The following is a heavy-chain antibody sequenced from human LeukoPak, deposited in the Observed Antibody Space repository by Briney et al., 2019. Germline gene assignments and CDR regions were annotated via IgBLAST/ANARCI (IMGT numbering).Heavy chain of an antibody. CDR1: GGTFSRYA. D-gene: IGHD3-22*01. Sequence: GASVKVSCKASGGTFSRYAISWVRQAPGQGLEWMGGIIPIFGTANYAQKFQGRVTITTDESASTAYMELSSLRSEDTAVYYCATCLYYYDSSAKGFDYWGQGTLVTVSS. J-gene: IGHJ4*02. V-gene: IGHV1-69*05. CDR2: IIPIFGTA. CDR3: ATCLYYYDSSAKGFDY.